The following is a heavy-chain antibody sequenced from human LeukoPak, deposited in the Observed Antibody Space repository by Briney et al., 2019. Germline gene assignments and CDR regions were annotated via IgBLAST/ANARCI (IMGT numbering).Heavy chain of an antibody. Sequence: GGSLRLSCAASGFTFSRYAMGWVRQAPGKGLGWVSGISGSGGTTYYADCVGGRFTISRDNSKNTLYLQMHSLRAEDTAVYYCAKDLLTEVTPTTPNPRGQGTLVTVSS. CDR3: AKDLLTEVTPTTPNP. CDR2: ISGSGGTT. D-gene: IGHD2-15*01. J-gene: IGHJ5*02. V-gene: IGHV3-23*01. CDR1: GFTFSRYA.